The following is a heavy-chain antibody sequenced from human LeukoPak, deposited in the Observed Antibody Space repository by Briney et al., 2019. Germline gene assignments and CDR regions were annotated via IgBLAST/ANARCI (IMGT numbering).Heavy chain of an antibody. CDR3: ARGLPQLRLGIYYFDY. D-gene: IGHD7-27*01. CDR2: MNPNSGNT. Sequence: ASVKVSCKASGYTFTSYEINWVRQATGQGLEWMGWMNPNSGNTGYAQKFQGRATMTRNTSISTAYMELSSLRSEDTAVYYCARGLPQLRLGIYYFDYWGQGTLVTASS. V-gene: IGHV1-8*01. CDR1: GYTFTSYE. J-gene: IGHJ4*02.